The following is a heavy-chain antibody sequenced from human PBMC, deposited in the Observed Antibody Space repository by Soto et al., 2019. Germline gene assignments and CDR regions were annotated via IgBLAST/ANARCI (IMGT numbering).Heavy chain of an antibody. J-gene: IGHJ4*02. CDR2: IRSKAYGGTT. CDR3: TVPYYDFWSGFPYKFDY. Sequence: GSLRLSCTASGFTFGDYAMSWFRQAPGKGLEWVGFIRSKAYGGTTEYAASVKGRFTISRDDSKSIAYLQMNSLKTEDTAVYYCTVPYYDFWSGFPYKFDYRGQRTPVTGSS. V-gene: IGHV3-49*03. D-gene: IGHD3-3*01. CDR1: GFTFGDYA.